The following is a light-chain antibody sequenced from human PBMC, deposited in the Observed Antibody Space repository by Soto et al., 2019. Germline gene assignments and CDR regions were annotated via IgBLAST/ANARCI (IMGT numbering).Light chain of an antibody. J-gene: IGLJ1*01. CDR2: EVN. Sequence: QSVLTQPPSASGSPGQSVAISCTGTSSDVGGYNYVSWYQRHPGKAPKLMIYEVNKRPSGVPDRFSGSKSGNTASLTVSGLQAEDEADYYCNSFRVSHLYVFGTGTKVTAL. CDR1: SSDVGGYNY. CDR3: NSFRVSHLYV. V-gene: IGLV2-8*01.